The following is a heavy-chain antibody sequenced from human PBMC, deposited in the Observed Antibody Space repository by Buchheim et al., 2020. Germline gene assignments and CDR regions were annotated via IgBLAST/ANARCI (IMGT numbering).Heavy chain of an antibody. J-gene: IGHJ4*02. CDR2: IYYSGNT. V-gene: IGHV4-39*07. D-gene: IGHD4-23*01. CDR1: GGSISSSSYY. Sequence: QLQLQESGPGLVKPSETLSLTCTVSGGSISSSSYYWGWIRQPPGKGLEWIGTIYYSGNTYHNPALKSRVTISVHTSKNQFFLRLSSVTAADTAVYYCASPVGQYYFDYWGQGTL. CDR3: ASPVGQYYFDY.